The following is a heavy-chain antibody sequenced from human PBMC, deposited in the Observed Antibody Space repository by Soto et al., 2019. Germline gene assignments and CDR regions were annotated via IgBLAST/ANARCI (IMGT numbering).Heavy chain of an antibody. CDR3: ARDGWGSWRSPVEHAFDI. CDR1: GGSISSGGYY. CDR2: IYYSGST. V-gene: IGHV4-31*03. Sequence: QVQLQESGPGLVKPSQTLSLTCTVSGGSISSGGYYWSWIRQHPGKGLEWIGYIYYSGSTYYNPSLKSRVTMSVDTSKNQFFLKLSSVTAADTAVYYCARDGWGSWRSPVEHAFDIWGQGTMVTVSS. D-gene: IGHD1-1*01. J-gene: IGHJ3*02.